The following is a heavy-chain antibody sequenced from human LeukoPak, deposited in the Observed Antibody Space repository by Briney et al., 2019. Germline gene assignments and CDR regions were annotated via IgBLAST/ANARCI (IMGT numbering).Heavy chain of an antibody. CDR1: GFSFSNAW. Sequence: GGSLRLSCAASGFSFSNAWMSWVRQAPGKGLEWVSSISTGSSYIFYADSVKGRFTISRDNAKNSLYLQMNSLRAEDTAVYYCARLPAIRLPADYWGQGTLVTVSS. CDR2: ISTGSSYI. V-gene: IGHV3-21*01. J-gene: IGHJ4*02. CDR3: ARLPAIRLPADY. D-gene: IGHD2-21*02.